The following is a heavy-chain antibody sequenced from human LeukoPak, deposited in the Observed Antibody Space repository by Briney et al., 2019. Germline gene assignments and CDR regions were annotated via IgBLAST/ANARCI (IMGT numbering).Heavy chain of an antibody. CDR2: IWYDGSNK. CDR1: GFTFSSYG. V-gene: IGHV3-33*01. CDR3: ARGIVGATLTPGIFDY. Sequence: PGRSLRLSCAASGFTFSSYGMHWVRQAPGKGLEWVAVIWYDGSNKYYADSVKGRFTISRDNSKSTLYLQMNSLRAEDTAVYYCARGIVGATLTPGIFDYWGQGTLVTVSS. J-gene: IGHJ4*02. D-gene: IGHD1-26*01.